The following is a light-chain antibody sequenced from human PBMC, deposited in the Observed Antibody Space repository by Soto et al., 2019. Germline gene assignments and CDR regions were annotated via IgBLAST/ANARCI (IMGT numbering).Light chain of an antibody. J-gene: IGKJ1*01. CDR2: DAS. Sequence: DIQMTQSPSSLSASVGDRVTITCRASHNINNYLNWYQQKPGKATKLLIYDASNLETGVPSRFSGSGSGTDFTFTISSLQPEDIATYYCQQYGNLLWTFGQGTNVEIK. V-gene: IGKV1-33*01. CDR3: QQYGNLLWT. CDR1: HNINNY.